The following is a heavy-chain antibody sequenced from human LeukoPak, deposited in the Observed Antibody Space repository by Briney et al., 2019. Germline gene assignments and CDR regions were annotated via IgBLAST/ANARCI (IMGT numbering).Heavy chain of an antibody. Sequence: GGCLRLSCAVSVFIFRSYCIAWVRQARGKGLECVANINQDGSHKYYVDSVKGRFTIYRDNAKTSLYLQMNSLRAEDTAVYYCARDWEQQLATISMDVWGQGTTVTVSS. CDR1: VFIFRSYC. D-gene: IGHD6-13*01. V-gene: IGHV3-7*03. CDR2: INQDGSHK. CDR3: ARDWEQQLATISMDV. J-gene: IGHJ6*02.